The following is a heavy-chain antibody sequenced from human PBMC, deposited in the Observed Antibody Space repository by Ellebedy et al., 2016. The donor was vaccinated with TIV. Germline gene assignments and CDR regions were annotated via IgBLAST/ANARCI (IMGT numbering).Heavy chain of an antibody. D-gene: IGHD3-9*01. Sequence: ASVKVSCKASGYTFTSYAMNWVRQAPGQGLEWMGWISAYNGNTNYAQKLQGRVTMTTDTSTSTAYMELRSLRSDDTAVYYCAIHLAYYDILTGAFDIWGQGTMVTVSS. CDR1: GYTFTSYA. V-gene: IGHV1-18*01. CDR2: ISAYNGNT. J-gene: IGHJ3*02. CDR3: AIHLAYYDILTGAFDI.